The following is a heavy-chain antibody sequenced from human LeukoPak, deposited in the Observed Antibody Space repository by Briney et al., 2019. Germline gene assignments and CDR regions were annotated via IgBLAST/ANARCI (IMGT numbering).Heavy chain of an antibody. CDR3: ARDPPYYDSSGYHYDY. CDR2: ISGSSIYI. V-gene: IGHV3-21*01. J-gene: IGHJ4*02. CDR1: GFTFSTYS. D-gene: IGHD3-22*01. Sequence: GGSLRLSCAASGFTFSTYSMNWVRQAPGKGLEWVSSISGSSIYIYYADSVKGRFTISRDNAKNSLYLQMNSLRAEDTAVYYCARDPPYYDSSGYHYDYWGQGTLVTVSS.